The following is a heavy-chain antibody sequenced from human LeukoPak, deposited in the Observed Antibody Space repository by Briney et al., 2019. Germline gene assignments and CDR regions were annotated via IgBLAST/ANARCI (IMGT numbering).Heavy chain of an antibody. CDR1: GGSFSGYY. CDR3: ASRVVPAANYFDY. Sequence: ASETLSLTCAVYGGSFSGYYWSWIRQPPGKGLEWIGEINHSGSTNYNPSLKSRVTISVDTSKNQFSLKLSSVTAADTAVYYCASRVVPAANYFDYWGQGTLVTVSS. J-gene: IGHJ4*02. CDR2: INHSGST. D-gene: IGHD2-2*01. V-gene: IGHV4-34*01.